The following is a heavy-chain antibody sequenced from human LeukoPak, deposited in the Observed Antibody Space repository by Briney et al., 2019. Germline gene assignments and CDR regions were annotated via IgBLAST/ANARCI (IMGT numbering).Heavy chain of an antibody. D-gene: IGHD2-15*01. CDR3: ARDGCSGGSCYPEDNYYYYGMDV. J-gene: IGHJ6*02. CDR1: GYTFTIYG. V-gene: IGHV1-18*01. Sequence: GASVTVSYKDSGYTFTIYGISWVRQAPGQGGERVGWISAYNGNTNYAQKLQGRVTMTTDTSTSTAYMELRSLRSDDTAVYYCARDGCSGGSCYPEDNYYYYGMDVWGQGTTVTVSS. CDR2: ISAYNGNT.